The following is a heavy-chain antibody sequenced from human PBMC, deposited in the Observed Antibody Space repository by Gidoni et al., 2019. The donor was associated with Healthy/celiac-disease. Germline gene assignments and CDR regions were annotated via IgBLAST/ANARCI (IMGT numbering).Heavy chain of an antibody. CDR3: ARDRIKAWDYYDSSGYYYYYYMDV. CDR1: GDSVSSNSAA. J-gene: IGHJ6*03. V-gene: IGHV6-1*01. Sequence: QVQLQQSGPGLVKPSQTLALTCSISGDSVSSNSAAWNWIRQSPSRGLEWLGRTYYRSKWYNDYAVSVKSRITINPDTSKNQFSLQLNSVTPEDTAVYYCARDRIKAWDYYDSSGYYYYYYMDVWGKGTTVTVSS. D-gene: IGHD3-22*01. CDR2: TYYRSKWYN.